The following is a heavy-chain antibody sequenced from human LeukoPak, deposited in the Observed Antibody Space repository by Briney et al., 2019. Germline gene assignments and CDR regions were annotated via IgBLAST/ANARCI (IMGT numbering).Heavy chain of an antibody. J-gene: IGHJ4*02. V-gene: IGHV1-2*02. Sequence: ASVKVSCKASGYTFTGYYMHWVRQAPGQGLEWMGWINPNSGGTNYAQKFQGRVTMTRDTSISTAYMELSRLRSDDTAVYYCATLTYYYDSSGYIYWGQGTLVTVSS. CDR1: GYTFTGYY. D-gene: IGHD3-22*01. CDR2: INPNSGGT. CDR3: ATLTYYYDSSGYIY.